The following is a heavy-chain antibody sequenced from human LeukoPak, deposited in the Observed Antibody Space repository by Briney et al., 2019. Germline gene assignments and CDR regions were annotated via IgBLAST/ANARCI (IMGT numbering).Heavy chain of an antibody. Sequence: GGSLRLSCAASGLTGSHNYVSWVRQAPGKGLGWVSAIHTSGDTCYADSVKGRFTISRDTSKNTLYLQINSLRVEDTAVYYCIVFGDSNHWGQGTLVTVSS. CDR2: IHTSGDT. D-gene: IGHD4-17*01. V-gene: IGHV3-53*01. J-gene: IGHJ5*02. CDR3: IVFGDSNH. CDR1: GLTGSHNY.